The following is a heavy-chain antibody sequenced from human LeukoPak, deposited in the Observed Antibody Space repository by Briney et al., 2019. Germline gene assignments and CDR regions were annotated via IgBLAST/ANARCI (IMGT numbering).Heavy chain of an antibody. Sequence: GGSLRLSCAASGFTFSSYAMHWVRQAPGKGLEWVAVISYDGSNKYYADSVKGRFTISRDNSKNTLYLQMNSLRAEDTAVYYCARVHRVDYGDYDWFDPWGQGTLVTVSS. CDR2: ISYDGSNK. D-gene: IGHD4-17*01. J-gene: IGHJ5*02. V-gene: IGHV3-30*04. CDR3: ARVHRVDYGDYDWFDP. CDR1: GFTFSSYA.